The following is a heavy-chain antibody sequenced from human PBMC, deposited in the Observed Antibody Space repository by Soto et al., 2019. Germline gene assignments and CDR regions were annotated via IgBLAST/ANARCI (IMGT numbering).Heavy chain of an antibody. Sequence: PGGSLRLSCAASGFTFSSYAMHWVRQAPGKGLEWVAVISYDGSNKYYADSVKGRFTISRDNSKNTLYLQMNSLRAEDTAVYYCEVVPPPRAFDIWGQGTMVTVSS. D-gene: IGHD2-15*01. CDR1: GFTFSSYA. CDR2: ISYDGSNK. CDR3: EVVPPPRAFDI. V-gene: IGHV3-30-3*01. J-gene: IGHJ3*02.